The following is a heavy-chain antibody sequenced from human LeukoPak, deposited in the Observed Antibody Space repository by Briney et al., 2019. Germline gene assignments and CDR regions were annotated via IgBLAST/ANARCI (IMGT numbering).Heavy chain of an antibody. CDR2: ISGSGGST. CDR1: GFTFSNYA. D-gene: IGHD6-19*01. J-gene: IGHJ4*02. Sequence: GGSLRLSCEASGFTFSNYAMSWVRQAPGKGLEWVAAISGSGGSTYYADSVKGRFTISRDNSKNTLYLKRNSLRVEDTAIYYCAKYTSGWVNDYWGQGTLVTVSS. V-gene: IGHV3-23*01. CDR3: AKYTSGWVNDY.